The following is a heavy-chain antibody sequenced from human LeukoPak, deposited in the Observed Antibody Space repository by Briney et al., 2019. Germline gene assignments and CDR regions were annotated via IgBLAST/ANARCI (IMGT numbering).Heavy chain of an antibody. CDR1: GFTFSSYS. CDR3: ARDLKPYSGSYLGRDYFDY. V-gene: IGHV3-48*02. CDR2: ISSSSSTI. Sequence: GGSLRLSCAASGFTFSSYSMNWVRQAPGKGLEWVSYISSSSSTIYHADSVKGRFTISRDNAKNSLYLQMNSLRDEDTAVYYCARDLKPYSGSYLGRDYFDYWGQGTLVTVSS. J-gene: IGHJ4*02. D-gene: IGHD1-26*01.